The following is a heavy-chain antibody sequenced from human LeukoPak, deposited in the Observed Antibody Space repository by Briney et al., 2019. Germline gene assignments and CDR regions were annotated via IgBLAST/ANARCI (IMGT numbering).Heavy chain of an antibody. CDR1: GFTFSEYY. Sequence: GGSLRLSCAASGFTFSEYYMNWIRQAPWKGLEWLSHISWTGSTVYYADSVKGRITVSRDNTKKLLFLQMFNLTVDDTAVYYCARNLGGDSDSWGQGSLVIVSS. V-gene: IGHV3-11*01. J-gene: IGHJ4*02. CDR3: ARNLGGDSDS. CDR2: ISWTGSTV. D-gene: IGHD2-21*02.